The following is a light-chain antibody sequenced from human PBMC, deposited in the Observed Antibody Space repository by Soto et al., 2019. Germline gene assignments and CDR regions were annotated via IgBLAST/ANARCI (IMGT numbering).Light chain of an antibody. Sequence: EVVLTQSPGTLSLSPGEGATLSCRASQSVSSSYLAWYQQKAGQAPRLLIFGASSRASGIPDRFSGSGSGTDFTLTISRLELEDFAMYYCQQYGSSPLTFGGGTKVEIK. V-gene: IGKV3-20*01. CDR1: QSVSSSY. CDR2: GAS. J-gene: IGKJ4*01. CDR3: QQYGSSPLT.